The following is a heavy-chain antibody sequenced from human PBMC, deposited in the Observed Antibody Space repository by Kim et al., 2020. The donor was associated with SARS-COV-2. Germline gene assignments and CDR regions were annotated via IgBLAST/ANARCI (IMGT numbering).Heavy chain of an antibody. J-gene: IGHJ4*02. D-gene: IGHD6-19*01. CDR1: GASISRGYW. CDR3: AVSTGWYRLDY. Sequence: SETLSLTCVVSGASISRGYWWTWVRQPPGTGLEWIGEIHRSGSTTYNPSLKSRVTFSMDWSKNQFSLNVASVTAADTAVYYCAVSTGWYRLDYWGQGTLVTVSS. V-gene: IGHV4-4*02. CDR2: IHRSGST.